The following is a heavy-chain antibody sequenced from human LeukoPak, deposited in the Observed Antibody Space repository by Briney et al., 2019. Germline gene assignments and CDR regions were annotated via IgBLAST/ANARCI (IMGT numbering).Heavy chain of an antibody. CDR3: ARGVYDYVWGSYRSTLIDY. CDR2: INHSGST. CDR1: GGSFSGYY. V-gene: IGHV4-34*01. D-gene: IGHD3-16*02. J-gene: IGHJ4*02. Sequence: LETLSLACAVYGGSFSGYYWSWIRQPPGKGLEWIGEINHSGSTNYNPSLKSRVTISVDTSKNQFSLKLSSVTAADTAVYYCARGVYDYVWGSYRSTLIDYWGQGTLVTVSS.